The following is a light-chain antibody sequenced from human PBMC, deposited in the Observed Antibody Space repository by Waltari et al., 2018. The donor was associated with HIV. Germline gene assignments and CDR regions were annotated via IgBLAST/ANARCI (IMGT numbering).Light chain of an antibody. CDR3: QVWHSRTAHVE. V-gene: IGLV3-21*02. CDR1: NIGNQN. J-gene: IGLJ2*01. Sequence: SYVLTQSPSVSVAPGRTAEITCGGENIGNQNVHWYQQKSGQAPVLNVYDDSGRRSGIPGRFSGSNSGNTATLTITRVEAGDEADYYCQVWHSRTAHVEFGGGTTLTVL. CDR2: DDS.